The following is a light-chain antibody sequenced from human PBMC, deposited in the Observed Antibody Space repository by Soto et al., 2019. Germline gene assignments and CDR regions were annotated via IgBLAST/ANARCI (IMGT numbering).Light chain of an antibody. V-gene: IGLV2-8*01. Sequence: QSVLTQPPSASGSPGQSVTISCTGTSGDVGGYNFVSWYQQHPGKAPQLIIYEVTKRPSGVPDRFSGSKSGNTASLTVSGLQTEDEADYYCSSYAATNNYVFGSGTKVTVL. J-gene: IGLJ1*01. CDR1: SGDVGGYNF. CDR3: SSYAATNNYV. CDR2: EVT.